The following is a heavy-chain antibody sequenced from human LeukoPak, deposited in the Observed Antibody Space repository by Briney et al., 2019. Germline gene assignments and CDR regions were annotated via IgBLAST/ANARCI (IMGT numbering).Heavy chain of an antibody. D-gene: IGHD6-19*01. J-gene: IGHJ4*02. CDR2: IKQDGSEK. Sequence: GGSLRLSCAASGFTFSSYWMSWVRQAPGKGLEWVANIKQDGSEKYDVDSVKGRFTISRDNAKNSLYLQMNSLRAEDTAVYYCAILGSGWYVDYWGQGALVTVSS. V-gene: IGHV3-7*01. CDR3: AILGSGWYVDY. CDR1: GFTFSSYW.